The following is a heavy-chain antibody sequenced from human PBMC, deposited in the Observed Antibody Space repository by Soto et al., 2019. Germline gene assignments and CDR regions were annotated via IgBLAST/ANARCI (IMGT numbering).Heavy chain of an antibody. Sequence: PGGSLRVSCVASGFTFSAYAMTWVRQAPGRGLEWVSSITVGGDVTTYADSVRGRFTISRDNSKNTVYLQMNSLRAEDTAVYYCAKRPLTAAGFDYWGQGTLVTVSS. CDR1: GFTFSAYA. CDR3: AKRPLTAAGFDY. J-gene: IGHJ4*02. D-gene: IGHD6-13*01. V-gene: IGHV3-23*01. CDR2: ITVGGDVT.